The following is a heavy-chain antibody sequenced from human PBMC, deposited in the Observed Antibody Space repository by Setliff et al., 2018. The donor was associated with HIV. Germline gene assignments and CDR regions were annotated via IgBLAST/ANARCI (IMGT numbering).Heavy chain of an antibody. D-gene: IGHD3-22*01. CDR3: ARGGVYYYDSSGWSMDY. Sequence: ASVKVSCKASGFTFTNYYIHWVRQAPGQGLEWMGIFNPTGGSTNYAQKFQGRVTITADESTSTAYMELSSLRSEDTAVYYCARGGVYYYDSSGWSMDYWGQGTLVTVSS. CDR2: FNPTGGST. J-gene: IGHJ4*02. V-gene: IGHV1-46*01. CDR1: GFTFTNYY.